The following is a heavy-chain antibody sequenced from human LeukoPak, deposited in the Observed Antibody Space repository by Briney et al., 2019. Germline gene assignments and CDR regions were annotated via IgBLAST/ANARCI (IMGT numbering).Heavy chain of an antibody. V-gene: IGHV1-69*13. J-gene: IGHJ6*02. CDR2: IIPIFGTS. Sequence: ASVKVSCKASGGTFSSYAISWVRQAPGQGLEWMGGIIPIFGTSSYAQKFQGRVTITADESTSTAYMELTSLRSEDTAVYYCARDHYYGDRFSYNGMDVWGQGTTVTVSS. CDR3: ARDHYYGDRFSYNGMDV. D-gene: IGHD4-17*01. CDR1: GGTFSSYA.